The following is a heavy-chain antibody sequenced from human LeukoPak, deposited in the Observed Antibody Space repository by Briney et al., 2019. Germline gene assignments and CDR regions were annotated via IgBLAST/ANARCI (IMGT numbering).Heavy chain of an antibody. Sequence: GRSLRLSCAASGFTFSSYGMHWVRQAPGKGLEWVAVIWYDGSNMYYADSVKGRFTISRDNSKNTLYLQMNSLRAEDTAVYFCARAGHSSIIYFDYWGQGTLVTVSS. CDR3: ARAGHSSIIYFDY. J-gene: IGHJ4*02. D-gene: IGHD1-26*01. V-gene: IGHV3-33*01. CDR2: IWYDGSNM. CDR1: GFTFSSYG.